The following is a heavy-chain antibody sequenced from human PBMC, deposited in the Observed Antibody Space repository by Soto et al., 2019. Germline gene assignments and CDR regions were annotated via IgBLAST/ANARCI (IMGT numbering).Heavy chain of an antibody. V-gene: IGHV3-7*01. CDR3: GRVVGHGYNYDY. CDR2: IKQDGSEK. CDR1: GFTFSSYW. J-gene: IGHJ4*02. D-gene: IGHD5-12*01. Sequence: EVQLVESGGGLVQPGGSLRLTCAATGFTFSSYWMSWVRQAPGKGLEWVANIKQDGSEKYYVDSVKGRFTISRDNAKNSLDLQMNSLRAEDTAVYFWGRVVGHGYNYDYWGQGTLVTVSS.